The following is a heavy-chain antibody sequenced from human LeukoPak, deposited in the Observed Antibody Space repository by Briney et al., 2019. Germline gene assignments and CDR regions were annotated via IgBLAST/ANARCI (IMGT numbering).Heavy chain of an antibody. J-gene: IGHJ4*02. CDR3: APYLRSALFAC. D-gene: IGHD3-9*01. CDR2: IKQDGSDK. V-gene: IGHV3-7*01. Sequence: GGSLRLSCAASGFTFSNYWMSWVRQAPGKGLEWVANIKQDGSDKYYVDSVKGRFTISRDNAKNSLYLQMNSLRGEDTAVYYCAPYLRSALFACGGQEPLATVSS. CDR1: GFTFSNYW.